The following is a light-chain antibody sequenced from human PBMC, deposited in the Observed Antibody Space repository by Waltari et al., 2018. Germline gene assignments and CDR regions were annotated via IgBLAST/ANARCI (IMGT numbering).Light chain of an antibody. Sequence: QSALTQPASVSGSPGQSITTPSTGTSNDVGGYHYVSWCQQHPGKAPKLMIYDVNNRPSGVSNRFSGSKSGNTASLTISGLQTEDEADYYCSSYSTSGTWVFGGGTKLAVL. CDR1: SNDVGGYHY. CDR2: DVN. V-gene: IGLV2-14*03. CDR3: SSYSTSGTWV. J-gene: IGLJ3*02.